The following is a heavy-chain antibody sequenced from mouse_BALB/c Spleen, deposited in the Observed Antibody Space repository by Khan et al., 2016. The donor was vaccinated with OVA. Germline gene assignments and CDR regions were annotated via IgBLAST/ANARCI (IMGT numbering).Heavy chain of an antibody. V-gene: IGHV1S81*02. CDR1: GYTFTSYY. Sequence: QIQLVQSGAELVKPGASVKLSCKASGYTFTSYYMYWVKQRPGQGLEWIGEINPSDGDTNFNEKFKIKATLTVDKSSSTAYMQLSSLTSEDSAVYYCTSAGNGTFAYWGQGTLVTVSA. CDR2: INPSDGDT. CDR3: TSAGNGTFAY. J-gene: IGHJ3*01. D-gene: IGHD2-1*01.